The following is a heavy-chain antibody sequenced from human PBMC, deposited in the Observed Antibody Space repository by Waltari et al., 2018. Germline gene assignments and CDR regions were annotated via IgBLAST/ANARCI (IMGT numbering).Heavy chain of an antibody. Sequence: QVQQQESGPGLVKPSETLSLTCTVSGGSIRNYYWSWIRQPAGKGLEWVGRTYTSGSTAYNPSLKSRVTMSLDTSKSQFSLKMTSVTAADTAVYYCAREEIEKWGTWFDPWGQGILVTVSS. CDR3: AREEIEKWGTWFDP. D-gene: IGHD3-16*01. V-gene: IGHV4-4*07. J-gene: IGHJ5*02. CDR1: GGSIRNYY. CDR2: TYTSGST.